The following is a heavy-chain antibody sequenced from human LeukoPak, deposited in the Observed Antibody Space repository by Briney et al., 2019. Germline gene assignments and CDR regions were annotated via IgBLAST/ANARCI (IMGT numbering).Heavy chain of an antibody. D-gene: IGHD3-22*01. CDR2: IVVGSGNT. CDR3: AADSSGSSAFDY. Sequence: SVTVSCKASGFTFNSSAMQWVRQARGQRLDWIGWIVVGSGNTNYAQKFQERVTITRDMSTNTAYMELSSLRSEDTAVYYCAADSSGSSAFDYWGQGTLVTVSS. CDR1: GFTFNSSA. J-gene: IGHJ4*02. V-gene: IGHV1-58*02.